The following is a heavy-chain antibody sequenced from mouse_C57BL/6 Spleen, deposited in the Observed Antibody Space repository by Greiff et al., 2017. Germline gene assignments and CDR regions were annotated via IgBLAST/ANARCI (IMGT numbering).Heavy chain of an antibody. Sequence: EVQLVESGGGLVQPGGSLSLSCAASGFTFTDYYMSWVRQPPGKALEWLGFIRNKANGYTTEYSASVKGRFTISRDNSQSILYLQMNALRAEDSATDYCARYTAGNDYWGQGTTLTVSS. J-gene: IGHJ2*01. CDR3: ARYTAGNDY. CDR2: IRNKANGYTT. V-gene: IGHV7-3*01. CDR1: GFTFTDYY.